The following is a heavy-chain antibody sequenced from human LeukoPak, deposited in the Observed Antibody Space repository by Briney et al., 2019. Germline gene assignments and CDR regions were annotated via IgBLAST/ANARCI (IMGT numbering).Heavy chain of an antibody. CDR1: RFRFTGYW. J-gene: IGHJ4*02. D-gene: IGHD6-19*01. CDR2: MKEDGSDQ. V-gene: IGHV3-7*01. CDR3: ARGSIAVAPPCFDY. Sequence: GGSLRLSCAASRFRFTGYWMSWVRQAPGKGLEWVAKMKEDGSDQYYVDSVKGRFTISRDNAKNSVYLQMNSLRREDTAVYYCARGSIAVAPPCFDYWGQGTLVTVSS.